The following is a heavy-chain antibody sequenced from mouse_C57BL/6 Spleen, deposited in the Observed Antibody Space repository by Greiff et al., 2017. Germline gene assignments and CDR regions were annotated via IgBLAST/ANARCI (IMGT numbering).Heavy chain of an antibody. CDR2: ISYDGSN. Sequence: DVKLQESGPGLVKPSQSLSLTCSVTGYSITSGYYWNWIRQFPGNKLEWMGYISYDGSNNYNPSLKNRISITRDTSKNQFFLKLNSVTTEDTATYYCARDRDYGSSYDYWGQGTTLTVSS. J-gene: IGHJ2*01. CDR3: ARDRDYGSSYDY. V-gene: IGHV3-6*01. D-gene: IGHD1-1*01. CDR1: GYSITSGYY.